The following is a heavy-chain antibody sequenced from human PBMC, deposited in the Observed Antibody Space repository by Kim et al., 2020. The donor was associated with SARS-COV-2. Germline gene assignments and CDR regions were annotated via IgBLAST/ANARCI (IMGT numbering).Heavy chain of an antibody. J-gene: IGHJ4*02. CDR2: ISGSGGST. CDR1: GFTFSSYA. D-gene: IGHD1-26*01. V-gene: IGHV3-23*01. CDR3: AKVELYRRYKVGATNKYYFDY. Sequence: GGSLRLSCAASGFTFSSYAMSWVRQAPGKGLEWVSAISGSGGSTYYADSVKGRFTISRDNSKNTLYLQMNSLRAEDTAVYYCAKVELYRRYKVGATNKYYFDYWGQGTLVTVSS.